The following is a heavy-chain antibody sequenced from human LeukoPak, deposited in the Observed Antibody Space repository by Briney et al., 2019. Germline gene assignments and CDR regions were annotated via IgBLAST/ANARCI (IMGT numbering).Heavy chain of an antibody. CDR2: ISHSGTT. CDR3: ARKASHFSYGLRAIDY. CDR1: GGSFSDHY. V-gene: IGHV4-34*01. Sequence: KPSETLSLTCAVYGGSFSDHYWKWIRQPPGKGLEWIGEISHSGTTNYNASLKSRATISVDTSKNHFSLKLNSMTAADTAVYYCARKASHFSYGLRAIDYWGQGNLVTVSS. J-gene: IGHJ4*02. D-gene: IGHD5-18*01.